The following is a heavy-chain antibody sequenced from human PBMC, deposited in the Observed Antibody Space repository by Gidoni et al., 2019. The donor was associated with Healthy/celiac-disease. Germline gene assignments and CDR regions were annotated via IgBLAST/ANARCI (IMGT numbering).Heavy chain of an antibody. Sequence: QLHLQESGPGLCKPSETLSLTCTVPGGSISSSSYYWGWIRQPPGKGLEWIGSIYYSGSTYYNPSLKSRVTISVDTSKNQFSLKLSSVTAADTAVYYCAREGRIAAAGTYDYWGQGTLVTVSS. J-gene: IGHJ4*02. D-gene: IGHD6-13*01. CDR3: AREGRIAAAGTYDY. CDR1: GGSISSSSYY. V-gene: IGHV4-39*07. CDR2: IYYSGST.